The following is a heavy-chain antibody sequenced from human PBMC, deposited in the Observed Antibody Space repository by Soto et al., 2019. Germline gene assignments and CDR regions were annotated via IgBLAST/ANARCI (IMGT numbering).Heavy chain of an antibody. CDR3: ARDHLDSRNFDY. J-gene: IGHJ4*02. Sequence: SQTLSLTCAISGDSVSSNSAAWNWIRQSPSRGLEWLGRTYYRSKWYNDYAVSVKSRIIINPDTSKNQFSLLLNSVTPEDTAVDYCARDHLDSRNFDYWGQGTLVTVSS. CDR2: TYYRSKWYN. CDR1: GDSVSSNSAA. V-gene: IGHV6-1*01. D-gene: IGHD3-9*01.